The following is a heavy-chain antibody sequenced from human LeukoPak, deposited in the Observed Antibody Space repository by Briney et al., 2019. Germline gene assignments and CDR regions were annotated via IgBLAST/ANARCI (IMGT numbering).Heavy chain of an antibody. CDR2: IYYSGST. Sequence: SETLSLTCTVSGGSISSYYWSWIRQPPGKGLEWVGYIYYSGSTNYNPSLKSRVTISVDTSKNQFSLKLSSVTAADTAVYYCAASSRPSYFDLWGRGTLVTVSS. J-gene: IGHJ2*01. V-gene: IGHV4-59*01. CDR1: GGSISSYY. D-gene: IGHD3-16*02. CDR3: AASSRPSYFDL.